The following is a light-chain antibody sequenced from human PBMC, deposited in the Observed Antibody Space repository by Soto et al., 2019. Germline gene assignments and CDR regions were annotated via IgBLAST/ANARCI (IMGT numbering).Light chain of an antibody. J-gene: IGLJ2*01. V-gene: IGLV2-8*01. CDR2: ELI. CDR1: SSDIGGSNF. CDR3: SSYVDYNLRA. Sequence: QSALTQPPSASGSPGQSVTISCTGTSSDIGGSNFVSWYQHHPGKAPKLIIYELIKRPSGVPDRFSGSKSGNTASLTVSGLQAEDEADYYCSSYVDYNLRAFGGGTKLTVL.